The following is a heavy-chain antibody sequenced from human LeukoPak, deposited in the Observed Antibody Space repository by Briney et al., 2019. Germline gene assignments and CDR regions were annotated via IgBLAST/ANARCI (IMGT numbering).Heavy chain of an antibody. J-gene: IGHJ4*02. Sequence: GGSLRLSCAASGFIFSDYSMNWVRQAPGRGLEWLSYIGLDSGFTSYADSVKGRFTISSDTARNSLYLHLNSLRAEDTALYFCARDRNWAFDSWGQGTLVTVSS. CDR1: GFIFSDYS. CDR2: IGLDSGFT. D-gene: IGHD7-27*01. V-gene: IGHV3-21*05. CDR3: ARDRNWAFDS.